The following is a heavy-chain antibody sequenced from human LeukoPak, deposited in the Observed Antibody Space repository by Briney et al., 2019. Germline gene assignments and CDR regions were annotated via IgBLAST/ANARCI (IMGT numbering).Heavy chain of an antibody. Sequence: GASVKVSCKASGYTFTSYDINWVRQATGQGLAWMGQINPNNGDTNYAQRFQGRVTMTRDTSSSTAYMELIRLTSDDTAVYYCARERITAAEAFDIWGQGTMVTVSS. D-gene: IGHD6-13*01. CDR3: ARERITAAEAFDI. CDR2: INPNNGDT. CDR1: GYTFTSYD. J-gene: IGHJ3*02. V-gene: IGHV1-2*06.